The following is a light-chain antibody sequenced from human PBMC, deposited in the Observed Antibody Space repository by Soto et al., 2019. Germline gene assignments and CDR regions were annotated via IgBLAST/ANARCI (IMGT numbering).Light chain of an antibody. CDR2: GAS. V-gene: IGKV3-20*01. CDR3: QQYNTYRT. CDR1: QSVSNNY. Sequence: EVVLTQSPGTLSLSAGERATLSCRASQSVSNNYLAWYQQKPGQAPRLLIYGASSRATGIPDRFSGSGSGTDFTLTINRLEPEDFATYYCQQYNTYRTFGQGTKVEIK. J-gene: IGKJ1*01.